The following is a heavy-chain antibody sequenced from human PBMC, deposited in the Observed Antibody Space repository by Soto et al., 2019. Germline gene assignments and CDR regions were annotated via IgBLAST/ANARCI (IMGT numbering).Heavy chain of an antibody. D-gene: IGHD6-13*01. CDR1: GGSFSGYY. J-gene: IGHJ6*02. V-gene: IGHV4-34*01. CDR2: INHSGST. CDR3: TYSSSWYNYYYGMDV. Sequence: PSETLSLTCAVYGGSFSGYYWSWIRQPPGKGLEWIGEINHSGSTNYNPSLKSRVTISVDTSKNQFSLKLSSVTAADTAVYYCTYSSSWYNYYYGMDVWGQGTTVTVS.